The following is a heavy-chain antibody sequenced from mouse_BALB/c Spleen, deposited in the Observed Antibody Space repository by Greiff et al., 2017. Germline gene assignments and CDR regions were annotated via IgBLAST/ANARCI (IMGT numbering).Heavy chain of an antibody. CDR3: TREDYYGNYCYFDY. CDR1: GFTFSSYT. J-gene: IGHJ2*01. D-gene: IGHD2-1*01. CDR2: ISSGGSYT. Sequence: EVKLVESGGGLVKPGGSLKLSCAASGFTFSSYTMSWVRQTPEKRLEWVATISSGGSYTYYPDSVKGRFTISRDNAKNTLYLQMSSLKSEDTAMYYCTREDYYGNYCYFDYWGQGTTLTVSS. V-gene: IGHV5-6-4*01.